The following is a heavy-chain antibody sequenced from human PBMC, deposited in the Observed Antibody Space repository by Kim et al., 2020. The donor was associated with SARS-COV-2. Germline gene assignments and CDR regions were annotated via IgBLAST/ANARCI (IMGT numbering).Heavy chain of an antibody. CDR1: GGSISSSSYY. D-gene: IGHD3-22*01. CDR3: ARLVKMYYYDSSGSEDAFY. Sequence: SETLSLTCTVSGGSISSSSYYWGWIRQPPGKGLEWIGSIYYSGSTYYNPSLKSRVTISVDTSKNQFSLKLSSVTAADTAVYYCARLVKMYYYDSSGSEDAFYWGQGTLVTVSS. CDR2: IYYSGST. V-gene: IGHV4-39*01. J-gene: IGHJ4*02.